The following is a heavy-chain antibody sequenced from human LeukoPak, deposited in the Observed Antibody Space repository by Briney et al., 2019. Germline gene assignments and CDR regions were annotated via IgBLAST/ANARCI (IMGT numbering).Heavy chain of an antibody. V-gene: IGHV3-23*01. Sequence: QAGGSLRLSCAASGFTFSSYAMSWVRQAPGKGLEWVSAISGSGGSTYYADSVKGRFTISRDNSKNTLYLQMNSLRAEDTAVYYCARDGEGFLEWFSDRFFDYWGQGTLVTVSS. CDR1: GFTFSSYA. CDR3: ARDGEGFLEWFSDRFFDY. D-gene: IGHD3-3*01. CDR2: ISGSGGST. J-gene: IGHJ4*02.